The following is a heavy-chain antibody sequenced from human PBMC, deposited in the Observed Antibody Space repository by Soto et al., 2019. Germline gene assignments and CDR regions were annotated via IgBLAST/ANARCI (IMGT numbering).Heavy chain of an antibody. CDR2: ISYDGGNK. CDR1: GFTFSTYG. CDR3: AKDADMAAAGYYVDY. Sequence: QVQLVESGGGVVQPGRSLRLSCAASGFTFSTYGMHWVRQAPGKGLEWVAVISYDGGNKYYADSVKGRFTISRDNSKNTLSLQMNSLRAEDTAVYYCAKDADMAAAGYYVDYWGQGTLVTVSS. V-gene: IGHV3-30*18. D-gene: IGHD6-13*01. J-gene: IGHJ4*02.